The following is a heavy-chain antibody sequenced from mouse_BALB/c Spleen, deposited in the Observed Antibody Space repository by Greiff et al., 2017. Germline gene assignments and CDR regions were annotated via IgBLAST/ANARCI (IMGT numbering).Heavy chain of an antibody. V-gene: IGHV14-4*02. CDR1: GFNIKDYY. Sequence: EVQLQQSGAELVRSGASVKLSCTASGFNIKDYYMHWVKQRPEQGLEWIGWIDPENGDTEYAPKFQGKATMTADTSSNTAYLQLISLTSEDTAVYYCNYGYDDPLYAMDYWGQGTSVTVSS. CDR2: IDPENGDT. D-gene: IGHD2-2*01. J-gene: IGHJ4*01. CDR3: NYGYDDPLYAMDY.